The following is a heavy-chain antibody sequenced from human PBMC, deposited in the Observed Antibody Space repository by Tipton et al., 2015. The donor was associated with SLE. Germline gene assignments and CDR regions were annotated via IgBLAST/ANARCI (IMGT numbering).Heavy chain of an antibody. V-gene: IGHV4-39*07. Sequence: TLSLTCTVSGASISSGTFSWGWIRQPPGKGLECIATMYYSGTAYYNPSLKSRVTISVDASKNQISLKLSSVTAADTAVYYCARHGDEWDVVATIDNYNWFDPWGQGTLVSVSS. D-gene: IGHD5-12*01. CDR1: GASISSGTFS. J-gene: IGHJ5*02. CDR3: ARHGDEWDVVATIDNYNWFDP. CDR2: MYYSGTA.